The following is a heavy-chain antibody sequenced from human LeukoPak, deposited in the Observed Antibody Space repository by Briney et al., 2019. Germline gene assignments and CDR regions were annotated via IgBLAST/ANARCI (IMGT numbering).Heavy chain of an antibody. J-gene: IGHJ4*02. CDR1: GGSISSHY. V-gene: IGHV4-59*11. CDR3: ARANVEMATILVFDY. CDR2: IYYSGST. Sequence: PSETLSLTCTVSGGSISSHYWGWIRQPPGKGLEWIGYIYYSGSTNYNPSLKSRVTISVDTSKNQFSLKLSSVTAADTAVYYCARANVEMATILVFDYWGQGTLVTVSS. D-gene: IGHD5-24*01.